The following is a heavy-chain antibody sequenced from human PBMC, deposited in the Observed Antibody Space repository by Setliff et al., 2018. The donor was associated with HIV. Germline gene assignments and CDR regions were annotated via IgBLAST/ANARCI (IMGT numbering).Heavy chain of an antibody. Sequence: PGGSLRLSCAASGFNFKTYGMTWVRQAPGKGLEWLGRIKSKIDGETTDYAAPVKGRFTISRDDSKNTVYLHMNSLKTEDTAVYYCIWSGSSGLYYFDHWGQGTLVTVSS. CDR1: GFNFKTYG. CDR2: IKSKIDGETT. CDR3: IWSGSSGLYYFDH. J-gene: IGHJ4*02. V-gene: IGHV3-15*01. D-gene: IGHD3-22*01.